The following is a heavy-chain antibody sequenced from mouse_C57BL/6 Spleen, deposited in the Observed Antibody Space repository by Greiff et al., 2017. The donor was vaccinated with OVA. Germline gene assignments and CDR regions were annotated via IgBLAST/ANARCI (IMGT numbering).Heavy chain of an antibody. CDR3: ARNDY. J-gene: IGHJ2*01. V-gene: IGHV1-53*01. Sequence: QVQLQQPGPELVKPGASVKLCKASGYTFTSYWMHWVKQRPGQGLEWIGNINPSNGGTNYNEKFKSKATLTVDKSSSTAYIQLSSLTSEDSAVYYCARNDYWGQGTTLTVSS. CDR2: INPSNGGT. CDR1: GYTFTSYW.